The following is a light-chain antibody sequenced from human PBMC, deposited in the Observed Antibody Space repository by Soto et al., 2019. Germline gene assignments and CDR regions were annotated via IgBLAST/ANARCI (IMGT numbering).Light chain of an antibody. CDR2: GAS. CDR3: QQYKNWPPLT. CDR1: QSINSF. J-gene: IGKJ4*01. V-gene: IGKV3-15*01. Sequence: EIVLTPSPGTLSLSPGEGATPSCRASQSINSFLAWYQQRRGQALRLLIYGASTRATDIPPRFSGSGSGTEFTLTITSLQSEDFAVYYCQQYKNWPPLTFGGGTKVDIK.